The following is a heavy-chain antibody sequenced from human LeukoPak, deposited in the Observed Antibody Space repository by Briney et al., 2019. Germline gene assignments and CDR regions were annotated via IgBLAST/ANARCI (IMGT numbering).Heavy chain of an antibody. Sequence: GGSLRLSCAASGFTFSNYNINWVRQAPGKGLEWVSSISSSSSYIYYADSVKGRFTISRDNAKNSLYLQMNSLRAEDTAVYYCARPRIAVAWDDAFDIWGQGTMVTVSS. V-gene: IGHV3-21*01. J-gene: IGHJ3*02. CDR1: GFTFSNYN. D-gene: IGHD6-19*01. CDR2: ISSSSSYI. CDR3: ARPRIAVAWDDAFDI.